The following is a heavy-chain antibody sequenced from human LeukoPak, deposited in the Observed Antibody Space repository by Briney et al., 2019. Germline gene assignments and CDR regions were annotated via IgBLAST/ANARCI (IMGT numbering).Heavy chain of an antibody. Sequence: ASVKVSCKASGYNFISYYMHWVRQAPGQGLEWMGIINPSGGSTSYAQKFQDRVTMTRDTSTSTVYMELSSLKSEDTAVYYWAREDVVLVDAVRYYYYGMDVWGQGTTVTVSS. V-gene: IGHV1-46*01. CDR2: INPSGGST. J-gene: IGHJ6*02. CDR1: GYNFISYY. CDR3: AREDVVLVDAVRYYYYGMDV. D-gene: IGHD2-8*01.